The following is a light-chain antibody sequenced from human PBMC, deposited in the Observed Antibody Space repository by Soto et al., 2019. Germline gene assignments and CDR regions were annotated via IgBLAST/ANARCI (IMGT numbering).Light chain of an antibody. J-gene: IGLJ1*01. V-gene: IGLV7-43*01. Sequence: AVVTQEPSLTVSTGGTVTLTCASSTGQASSGNFPNWFQQKPGQATRALNYSTDSKYSWTPARFSSSLVGDKAALPLSGVQPEDPADYYCLLYYGGAGLFGTGSKVTVL. CDR2: STD. CDR1: TGQASSGNF. CDR3: LLYYGGAGL.